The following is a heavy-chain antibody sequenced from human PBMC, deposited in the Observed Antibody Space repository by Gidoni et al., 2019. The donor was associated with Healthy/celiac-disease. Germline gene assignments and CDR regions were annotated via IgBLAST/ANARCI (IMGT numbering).Heavy chain of an antibody. CDR2: IYYSGST. V-gene: IGHV4-61*01. D-gene: IGHD5-12*01. Sequence: QVQLQESGPGLVKPSATLSLPCTVSGGSVSSGSYYWSWIRPPPGKGLEWIGYIYYSGSTNYNPSLKSRVTISVDTSKNQFSLKLSSVTAADTAVYYCARGGGYDYRAGCFDYWGQGTLVTVSS. CDR1: GGSVSSGSYY. CDR3: ARGGGYDYRAGCFDY. J-gene: IGHJ4*02.